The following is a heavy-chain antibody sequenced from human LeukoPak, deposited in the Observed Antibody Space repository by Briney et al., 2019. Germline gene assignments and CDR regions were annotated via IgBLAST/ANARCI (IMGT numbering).Heavy chain of an antibody. Sequence: PGGSLRLSCAASGFTLSSYWMSWVRQAPGKGLEWVANIKKDGSEKYYVDPVKGRFTISRDNAKTSLYLQMNSLRAEDTAVYYCARILDSAWGELGYWGQGTLVTVSS. D-gene: IGHD6-19*01. V-gene: IGHV3-7*01. CDR3: ARILDSAWGELGY. J-gene: IGHJ4*02. CDR1: GFTLSSYW. CDR2: IKKDGSEK.